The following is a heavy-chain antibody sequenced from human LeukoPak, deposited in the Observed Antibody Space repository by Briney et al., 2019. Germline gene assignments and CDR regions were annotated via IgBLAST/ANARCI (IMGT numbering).Heavy chain of an antibody. Sequence: PSETLSLTCTVSGGSISSSSYYWGWIRQPPGKGLEWIGSIYYSGGTYYNPSLKSRVTISVDTSKNQFSLKLSSVTAADTAVYYCAGEYSSSSFDYWGQGTLVTVSS. D-gene: IGHD6-6*01. CDR2: IYYSGGT. CDR3: AGEYSSSSFDY. V-gene: IGHV4-39*01. CDR1: GGSISSSSYY. J-gene: IGHJ4*02.